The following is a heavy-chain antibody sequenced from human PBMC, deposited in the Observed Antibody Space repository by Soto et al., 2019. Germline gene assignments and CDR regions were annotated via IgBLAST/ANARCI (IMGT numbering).Heavy chain of an antibody. CDR2: IIPIFGTA. CDR1: GGTFSSYA. D-gene: IGHD2-2*01. J-gene: IGHJ5*02. Sequence: GASVKVSCKASGGTFSSYAISWVRQAPGQGLEWMGGIIPIFGTANYAQKFQGRVTITADESTSTAYMELSSLRSEDTAVYYCARGRRDCSSTSCYRWFDPWGQGTLVTVSS. V-gene: IGHV1-69*13. CDR3: ARGRRDCSSTSCYRWFDP.